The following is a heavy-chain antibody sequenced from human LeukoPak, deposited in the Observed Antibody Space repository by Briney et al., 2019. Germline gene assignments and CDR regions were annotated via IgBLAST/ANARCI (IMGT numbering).Heavy chain of an antibody. CDR2: IWYDGSNK. J-gene: IGHJ4*02. Sequence: GRSLGLSCAASGFTFSSYGMHWVRQAPGKGLEGVAVIWYDGSNKYYADSVKGRFTISRDNSKNTLYLQMNSLIAEDRAVYYCARGSITMVRGVVNYYFDYWGQGTLVTVSS. CDR1: GFTFSSYG. CDR3: ARGSITMVRGVVNYYFDY. D-gene: IGHD3-10*01. V-gene: IGHV3-33*01.